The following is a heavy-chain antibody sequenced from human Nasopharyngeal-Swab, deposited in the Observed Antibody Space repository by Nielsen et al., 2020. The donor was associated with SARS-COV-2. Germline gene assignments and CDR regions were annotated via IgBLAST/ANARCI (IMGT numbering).Heavy chain of an antibody. V-gene: IGHV1-18*04. Sequence: ASVKVSCKASGYTFTSYGIIWVRQAPGQGLEWMGWISAYNGNTNYAQKLQGRVTMTTDTSTSTAYMELSSLRSEDTAVYYCARAQGYSSSWYVSYYFDYWGQGTLVTVSS. CDR1: GYTFTSYG. J-gene: IGHJ4*02. D-gene: IGHD6-13*01. CDR3: ARAQGYSSSWYVSYYFDY. CDR2: ISAYNGNT.